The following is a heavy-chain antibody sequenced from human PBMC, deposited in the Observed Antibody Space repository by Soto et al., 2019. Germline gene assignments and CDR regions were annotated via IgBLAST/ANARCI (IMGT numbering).Heavy chain of an antibody. Sequence: QLQLQESGPGLVKPSETLSLTCNVSGGSVGSSSYYWGWIRQAPGKGLEWIVSTYYSAGTYYNPSLKSRVTTSMDASKNQFSLTVTSLTAADTAIYYCARHASRGYSSSWYFKDWGQGTPVTVSS. D-gene: IGHD6-13*01. J-gene: IGHJ4*02. CDR2: TYYSAGT. CDR3: ARHASRGYSSSWYFKD. V-gene: IGHV4-39*01. CDR1: GGSVGSSSYY.